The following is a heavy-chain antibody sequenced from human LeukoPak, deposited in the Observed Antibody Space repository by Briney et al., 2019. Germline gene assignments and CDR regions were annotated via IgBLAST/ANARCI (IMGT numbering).Heavy chain of an antibody. J-gene: IGHJ4*02. CDR1: GFSFSDYA. V-gene: IGHV3-23*01. Sequence: GGSLRLSCLVSGFSFSDYAMSWVRRAPGKGLEWVSAITGSGQTKYYTDSVKGRFTMSRDNSKNTLYLQMNSLRDEDTAEYFCAKESLVVIESYFDNWGQGTLVLVSS. CDR2: ITGSGQTK. CDR3: AKESLVVIESYFDN. D-gene: IGHD3-22*01.